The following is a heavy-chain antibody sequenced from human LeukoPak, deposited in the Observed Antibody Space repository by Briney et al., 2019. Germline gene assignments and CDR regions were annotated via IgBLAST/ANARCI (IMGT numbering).Heavy chain of an antibody. Sequence: PGGSLRLSCAASGFTFSSYEMNWVRQAPGKGLEWVSYISSSGSTIYYADSVKGRFTISRDNAKSSLYLQMNSLRAEDTALYYCTKDPNSNSWSYFDYWGQGTLVTVSS. D-gene: IGHD6-13*01. CDR2: ISSSGSTI. CDR1: GFTFSSYE. CDR3: TKDPNSNSWSYFDY. J-gene: IGHJ4*02. V-gene: IGHV3-48*03.